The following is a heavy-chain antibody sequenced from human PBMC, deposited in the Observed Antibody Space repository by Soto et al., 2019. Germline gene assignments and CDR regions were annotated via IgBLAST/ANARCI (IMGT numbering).Heavy chain of an antibody. CDR1: GGYGKGYD. V-gene: IGHV4-59*02. CDR3: ARAETSGIHYFDY. CDR2: VYYSGST. D-gene: IGHD6-13*01. J-gene: IGHJ4*02. Sequence: SVTLSLTCTVTGGYGKGYDGSWMRQPPGKGLECMGYVYYSGSTNYNPSLKSRVTISVDTSKNQISLRLKSVTAADTAVYYCARAETSGIHYFDYWGQGSLVTGSS.